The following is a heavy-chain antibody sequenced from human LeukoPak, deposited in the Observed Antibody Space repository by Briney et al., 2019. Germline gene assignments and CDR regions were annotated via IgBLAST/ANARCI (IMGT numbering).Heavy chain of an antibody. CDR1: GFTFSSYG. CDR2: IWYDGSNK. Sequence: PGGSLRLSCAASGFTFSSYGMHWVRQAPGKGLEWVAVIWYDGSNKYYAYSVKGRFTISRDNSKNTLYLQMNSLRAEDTAVYYCARDYIPTAAAAGTYYYYGMDVWGQGTTVTVSS. D-gene: IGHD6-13*01. CDR3: ARDYIPTAAAAGTYYYYGMDV. J-gene: IGHJ6*02. V-gene: IGHV3-33*01.